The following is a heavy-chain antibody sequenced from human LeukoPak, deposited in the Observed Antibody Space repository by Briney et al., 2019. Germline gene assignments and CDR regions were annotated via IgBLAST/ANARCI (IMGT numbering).Heavy chain of an antibody. J-gene: IGHJ6*04. Sequence: ASVKVSCKASGYTFTSYAMHWVRQAPGQRLEWMGWINAGNGNTKYSQKFQGRVTITRDTSASTAYKELSSLRSEDTAVYYCASSLYDILTGYYYYYGMDVWGKGTTVTVSS. CDR2: INAGNGNT. CDR1: GYTFTSYA. V-gene: IGHV1-3*01. D-gene: IGHD3-9*01. CDR3: ASSLYDILTGYYYYYGMDV.